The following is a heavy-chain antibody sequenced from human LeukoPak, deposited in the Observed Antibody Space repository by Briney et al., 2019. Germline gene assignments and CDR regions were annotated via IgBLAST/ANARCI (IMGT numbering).Heavy chain of an antibody. V-gene: IGHV1-46*01. J-gene: IGHJ4*02. Sequence: ASVKVSCKASGYTFTSYYMHWVRQAPGQGLEWMGIINPSGGSTSYAQKFQGRVTMTRDTSTSTVYMELSSLRSEDTAVYYCARDPSPTIAAAGTSDYWGQGTLVTVSS. CDR1: GYTFTSYY. D-gene: IGHD6-13*01. CDR2: INPSGGST. CDR3: ARDPSPTIAAAGTSDY.